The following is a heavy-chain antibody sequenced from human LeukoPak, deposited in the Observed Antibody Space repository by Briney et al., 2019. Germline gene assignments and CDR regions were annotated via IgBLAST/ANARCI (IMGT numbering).Heavy chain of an antibody. D-gene: IGHD2-2*01. V-gene: IGHV3-30*02. J-gene: IGHJ4*02. CDR3: ARGVTSWPQGPYHFDY. Sequence: PGGSLRLSCAVSGFTFSDYAMHWARQAPGKGLEWVASIQSNGNEKYSSDSLKGRFTISRDNSKNTLYLQMNTVRPEDTAVFYCARGVTSWPQGPYHFDYWGQGILITVPS. CDR1: GFTFSDYA. CDR2: IQSNGNEK.